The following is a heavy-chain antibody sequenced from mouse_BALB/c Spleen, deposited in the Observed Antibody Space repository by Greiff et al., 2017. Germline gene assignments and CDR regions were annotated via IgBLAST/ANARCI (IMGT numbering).Heavy chain of an antibody. CDR2: IDPANGNT. V-gene: IGHV14-3*02. D-gene: IGHD1-2*01. Sequence: VQLQQSGAELVKPGASVKLSCTASGFNIKDTYMHWVKQRPEQGLEWIGRIDPANGNTKYDPKFQGKATITADTSSNTAYLQLSSLTSEDTAVYYGARVHYCGYGAWVAYWGQGTLVTVSA. CDR1: GFNIKDTY. J-gene: IGHJ3*01. CDR3: ARVHYCGYGAWVAY.